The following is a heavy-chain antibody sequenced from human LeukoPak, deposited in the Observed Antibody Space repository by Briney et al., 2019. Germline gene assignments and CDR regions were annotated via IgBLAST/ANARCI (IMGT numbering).Heavy chain of an antibody. Sequence: GGSLRLSCAASGFTFSSYTMNWVRQAPGKGLEWVSSISGTSSYLYYADSVKGRFTFSRGNAKNSLYLQMNSLRAEDTAVYYCARGYYDSSGFFYFDSWGQGTLVTVSS. CDR1: GFTFSSYT. J-gene: IGHJ4*02. V-gene: IGHV3-21*01. D-gene: IGHD3-22*01. CDR3: ARGYYDSSGFFYFDS. CDR2: ISGTSSYL.